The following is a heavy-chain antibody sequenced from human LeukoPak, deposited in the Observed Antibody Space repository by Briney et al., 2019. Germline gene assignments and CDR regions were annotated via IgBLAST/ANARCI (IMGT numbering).Heavy chain of an antibody. J-gene: IGHJ4*02. D-gene: IGHD5-12*01. V-gene: IGHV4-59*01. CDR3: ASGGYDLFDF. Sequence: SETLSLTCTVSGGSISSYFWSWIRQPPGKGLEWIGYIYYSGSTNYNPSLKSRVTISVDTSKNQFSLKLSSVTAADTAVYYCASGGYDLFDFWGQGTLVTVSS. CDR2: IYYSGST. CDR1: GGSISSYF.